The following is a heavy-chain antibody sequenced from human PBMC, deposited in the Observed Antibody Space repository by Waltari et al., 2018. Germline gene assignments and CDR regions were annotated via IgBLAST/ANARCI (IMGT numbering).Heavy chain of an antibody. CDR2: IKGDGSRK. CDR1: GFSFGHYW. V-gene: IGHV3-7*01. Sequence: EVQLVESGGGWVQPGGSLRRSCAASGFSFGHYWMSWVRQVPGKGLEWVADIKGDGSRKYYLDSVRGRFSISRDNTKNSVDLQMNSLRAEDTAVYYCARDDSSSGSYDAFDIWGQGTMVAVSS. J-gene: IGHJ3*02. CDR3: ARDDSSSGSYDAFDI. D-gene: IGHD3-22*01.